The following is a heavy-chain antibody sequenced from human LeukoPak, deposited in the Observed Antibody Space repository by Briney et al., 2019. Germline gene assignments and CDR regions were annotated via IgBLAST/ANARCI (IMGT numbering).Heavy chain of an antibody. V-gene: IGHV4-59*08. CDR3: ASASEGGSGWYTPHFDY. J-gene: IGHJ4*02. Sequence: SETLSLTCTVSGGSISSYYWSWIRQPPGKGLEWIGYIYYSGSTNYNPSLKSRVTISVDTSKNQFSLKLSSVTAADTAVYYCASASEGGSGWYTPHFDYWGQGTLVTVSS. D-gene: IGHD6-19*01. CDR1: GGSISSYY. CDR2: IYYSGST.